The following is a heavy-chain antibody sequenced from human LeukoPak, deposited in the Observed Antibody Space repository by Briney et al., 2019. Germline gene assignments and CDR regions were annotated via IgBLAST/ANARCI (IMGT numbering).Heavy chain of an antibody. CDR2: IKQDGSEK. D-gene: IGHD6-13*01. J-gene: IGHJ4*02. V-gene: IGHV3-7*01. Sequence: GGSLRLSCAASGFTFSSYWMSWVRQAPGKGLEWVANIKQDGSEKYYVDSVKGRFTISRDNAKNSLYLQMNSLSAEDTAAYYCARVGWGSSRNFDYWGQGTLVTVSS. CDR3: ARVGWGSSRNFDY. CDR1: GFTFSSYW.